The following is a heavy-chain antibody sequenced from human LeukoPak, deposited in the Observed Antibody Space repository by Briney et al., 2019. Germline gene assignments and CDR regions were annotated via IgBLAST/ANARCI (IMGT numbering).Heavy chain of an antibody. CDR2: INPNSGGT. CDR3: ARDPGEGYSGDY. Sequence: ASVRVSCKASGYTFTGYYMHWVRQAPGQGLEWMGWINPNSGGTNYAQTFQGRVTMTRDTSSSTAYMELSRLRSDDTAVYYCARDPGEGYSGDYWGQGTLVTVSS. CDR1: GYTFTGYY. J-gene: IGHJ4*02. D-gene: IGHD5-12*01. V-gene: IGHV1-2*02.